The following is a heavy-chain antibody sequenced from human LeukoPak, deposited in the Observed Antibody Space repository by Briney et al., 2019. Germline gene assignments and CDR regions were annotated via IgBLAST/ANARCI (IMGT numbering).Heavy chain of an antibody. CDR3: ARDSTYYYDSSGYYYFDY. CDR2: IIPIFGIA. J-gene: IGHJ4*02. V-gene: IGHV1-69*04. CDR1: GGTFSSYA. D-gene: IGHD3-22*01. Sequence: SVKVSCKASGGTFSSYAISWVRQAPGQGLEWMGRIIPIFGIANYAQKFQGRVTITADKSTSTAYMELSSLRSEDTAVYYCARDSTYYYDSSGYYYFDYWGRGTLVTVSS.